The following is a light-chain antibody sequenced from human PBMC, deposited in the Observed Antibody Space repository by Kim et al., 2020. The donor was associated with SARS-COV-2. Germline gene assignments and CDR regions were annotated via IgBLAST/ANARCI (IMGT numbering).Light chain of an antibody. CDR3: AVWDDSLKSVL. CDR2: NDN. V-gene: IGLV1-44*01. Sequence: QSALTQPPSASGTPGQRVTISCSGSSSNVGRDSVEWYQQLPGTAPKLVIYNDNRRPSGVPGRFSGSKSGTSASLAISGLQSEDEADYYCAVWDDSLKSVLFGGGTQLTVL. CDR1: SSNVGRDS. J-gene: IGLJ2*01.